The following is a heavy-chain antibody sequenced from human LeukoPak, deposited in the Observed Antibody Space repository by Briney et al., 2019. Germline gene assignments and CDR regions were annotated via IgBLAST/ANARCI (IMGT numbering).Heavy chain of an antibody. CDR3: ARGPSWIRYYYMDV. CDR1: GGSISSGSYY. V-gene: IGHV4-61*02. CDR2: IYTSGST. J-gene: IGHJ6*03. Sequence: SQTLSLTCTVSGGSISSGSYYWSWIRQPAGKGLEWIGRIYTSGSTNYNPSLKSRVTISVDTSKNQFSLKLSSVTAADTAVYYCARGPSWIRYYYMDVWGKGTTVTVSS. D-gene: IGHD5-18*01.